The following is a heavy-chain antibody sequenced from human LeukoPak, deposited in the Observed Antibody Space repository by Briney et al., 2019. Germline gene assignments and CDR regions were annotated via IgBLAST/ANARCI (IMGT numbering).Heavy chain of an antibody. Sequence: PSETLSLTCTVSGYSISSGYYWGWIRQPPGKGLEWIGSIYHSGSTYYNPSLKSRVTISVDTSKNQFSLKLSSVTAAGTAVYYCAREEYCSSTSCYPHAFDIWGQGTMVTVSS. CDR2: IYHSGST. CDR1: GYSISSGYY. J-gene: IGHJ3*02. CDR3: AREEYCSSTSCYPHAFDI. V-gene: IGHV4-38-2*02. D-gene: IGHD2-2*01.